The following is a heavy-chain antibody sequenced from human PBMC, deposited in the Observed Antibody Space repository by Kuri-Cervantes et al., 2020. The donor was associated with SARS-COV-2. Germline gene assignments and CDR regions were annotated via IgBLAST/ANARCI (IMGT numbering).Heavy chain of an antibody. CDR2: IYTSVST. V-gene: IGHV4-4*07. CDR3: ARDADSSCSLDY. Sequence: SGTLSLTCTVSGGSFSSYYWSWIRQPAGKGLEWIGRIYTSVSTNYNPSLKSRDTISVDTSKNQLSLKLCAVTAADTAVYYCARDADSSCSLDYWGQGTLVTVSS. J-gene: IGHJ4*02. CDR1: GGSFSSYY. D-gene: IGHD3-22*01.